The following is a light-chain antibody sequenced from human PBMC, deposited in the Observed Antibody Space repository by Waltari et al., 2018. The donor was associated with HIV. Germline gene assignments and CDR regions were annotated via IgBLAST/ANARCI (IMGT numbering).Light chain of an antibody. CDR1: QLGDKI. CDR2: QDS. J-gene: IGLJ2*01. Sequence: SYELTQPPSVSVSPGQTASITCSGDQLGDKIVCWYQQRPGQPPVLVMYQDSKRPSGIPERFSGSNSVNTATLTITGTQSMDEADYYCQAWDRSVVFGGGTKLTVL. CDR3: QAWDRSVV. V-gene: IGLV3-1*01.